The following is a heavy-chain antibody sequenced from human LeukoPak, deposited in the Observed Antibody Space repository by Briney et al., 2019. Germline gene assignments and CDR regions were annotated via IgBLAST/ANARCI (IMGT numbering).Heavy chain of an antibody. V-gene: IGHV4-39*01. D-gene: IGHD2/OR15-2a*01. CDR1: GGSISSSDYY. CDR3: ATQNQPGRPNFDN. J-gene: IGHJ4*02. Sequence: SETLSLTCSDSGGSISSSDYYWDWIRQPPGKGLEWIGAIYHTGRTYYNPSLRGRVTISGDTSKNQFSLNLNFLTAADTAVYYCATQNQPGRPNFDNWGQGTLVTVSS. CDR2: IYHTGRT.